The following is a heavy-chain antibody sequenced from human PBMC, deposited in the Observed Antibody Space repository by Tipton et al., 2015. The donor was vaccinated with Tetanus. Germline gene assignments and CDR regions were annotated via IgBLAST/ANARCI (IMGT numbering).Heavy chain of an antibody. CDR2: ITSDGSTT. Sequence: SLRLSCAAPGFTFSTYWMQWVRQAPGKGLVWVAHITSDGSTTGYADSVKGRFSISRDNAKDTLYLQMNSLRADDTAVYYCVRDNFGVDYWGRGTLVTVSS. V-gene: IGHV3-74*01. D-gene: IGHD4/OR15-4a*01. CDR3: VRDNFGVDY. J-gene: IGHJ4*02. CDR1: GFTFSTYW.